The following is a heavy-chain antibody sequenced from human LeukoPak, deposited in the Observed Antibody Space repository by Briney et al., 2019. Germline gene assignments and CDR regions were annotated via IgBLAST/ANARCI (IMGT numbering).Heavy chain of an antibody. CDR3: ARSGYYDSSGHSELDY. J-gene: IGHJ4*02. Sequence: SETLSLTCAVCGGSFSGYYWSWTRQPPGKGLEWIGEINHSGSTNYNPSLKSRVTISVDTSKNQFSLKLSSVTAADTAVYYCARSGYYDSSGHSELDYWGQGTLVTVSS. CDR1: GGSFSGYY. D-gene: IGHD3-22*01. CDR2: INHSGST. V-gene: IGHV4-34*01.